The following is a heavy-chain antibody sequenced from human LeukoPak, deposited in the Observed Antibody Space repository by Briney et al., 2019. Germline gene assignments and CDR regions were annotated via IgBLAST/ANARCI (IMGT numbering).Heavy chain of an antibody. Sequence: SVKVSCKASGGTFSSYAISWVRQAPGQGLEWMGGIIPIFGTANYAQKFQGRVTITADKSTSTAYMELSSLRSEDTAVYYCARGRDYYYDSSGYYYHMDVWGKGTTVTISS. CDR2: IIPIFGTA. J-gene: IGHJ6*03. CDR1: GGTFSSYA. V-gene: IGHV1-69*06. CDR3: ARGRDYYYDSSGYYYHMDV. D-gene: IGHD3-22*01.